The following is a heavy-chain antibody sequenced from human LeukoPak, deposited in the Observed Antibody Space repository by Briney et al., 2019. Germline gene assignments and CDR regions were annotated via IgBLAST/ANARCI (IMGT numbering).Heavy chain of an antibody. CDR3: ARGNGYSYGLPVPDY. CDR2: INAGNGNT. D-gene: IGHD5-18*01. V-gene: IGHV1-3*01. CDR1: GYTFTSYA. J-gene: IGHJ4*02. Sequence: GASVKVSCKASGYTFTSYAMHWVRQAPGQRLEWMGWINAGNGNTKYSQKFQGRVTITRDTSASTAYMELSNLRSEDTAVYYCARGNGYSYGLPVPDYWGQGTLVTVSS.